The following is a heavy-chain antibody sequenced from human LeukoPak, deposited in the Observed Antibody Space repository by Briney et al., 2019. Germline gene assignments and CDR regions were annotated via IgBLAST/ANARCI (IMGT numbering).Heavy chain of an antibody. J-gene: IGHJ5*02. V-gene: IGHV4-31*11. CDR1: GVSIRSAGYS. CDR3: ARFSDHNWFDP. CDR2: IYYSGSP. Sequence: SQTLSLTCAVSGVSIRSAGYSYYWIRQYSGKGLEWIGHIYYSGSPSYNPSLKSRVTISVDTSKNQFSLKLSSVTAADTAVYYCARFSDHNWFDPWGQGTLVTVPS.